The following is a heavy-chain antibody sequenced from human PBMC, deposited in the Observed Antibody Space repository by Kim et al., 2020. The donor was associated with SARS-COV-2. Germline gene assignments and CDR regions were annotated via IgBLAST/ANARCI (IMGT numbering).Heavy chain of an antibody. V-gene: IGHV4-31*02. Sequence: LTSRVTISGDTAKNQFSLKLSSVTAADTAVYYCARAPPVHDFWSGSFFDYWGQGTLVTVSS. J-gene: IGHJ4*02. D-gene: IGHD3-3*01. CDR3: ARAPPVHDFWSGSFFDY.